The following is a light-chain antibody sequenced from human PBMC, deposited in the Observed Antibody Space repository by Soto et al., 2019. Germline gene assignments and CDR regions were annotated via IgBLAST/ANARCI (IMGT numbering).Light chain of an antibody. CDR1: QSVSSN. V-gene: IGKV3-15*01. Sequence: EIVMTQSPATLFVSPGERATLSCRASQSVSSNLAWYQQKPGQAPRLLIYVASTRATGIPARSSGSGSGTDFTLTISSLQSEDFAVYYCQQYNNCPPYTFGQGPKLQIK. CDR2: VAS. CDR3: QQYNNCPPYT. J-gene: IGKJ2*01.